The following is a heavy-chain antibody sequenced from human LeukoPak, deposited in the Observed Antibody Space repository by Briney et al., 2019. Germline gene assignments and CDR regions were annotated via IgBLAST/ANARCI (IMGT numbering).Heavy chain of an antibody. V-gene: IGHV4-38-2*01. CDR1: GYSISSSYY. J-gene: IGHJ5*02. Sequence: SETLSLTCAVSGYSISSSYYWGWIRPPPGKGLEWIGSIYHSGSTYYNPSLKSRVTISVDTSKNQFSLKLSSVTAADTAVYYCARHLCSSTSCYTGTNWFDPWGQGTLVTVSS. CDR2: IYHSGST. D-gene: IGHD2-2*02. CDR3: ARHLCSSTSCYTGTNWFDP.